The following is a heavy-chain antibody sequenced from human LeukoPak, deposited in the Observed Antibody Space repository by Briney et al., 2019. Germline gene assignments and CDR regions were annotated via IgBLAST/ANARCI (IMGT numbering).Heavy chain of an antibody. CDR2: IDQGGSVR. J-gene: IGHJ4*02. V-gene: IGHV3-7*01. D-gene: IGHD6-13*01. CDR1: GFSFSTYW. CDR3: ARDPESSSFDL. Sequence: GGSLRLSCAASGFSFSTYWMSWVRQTPEKELELVANIDQGGSVRNYMDSLKGRCTISRDNAKKSLYLEINSLRADDTAVYYCARDPESSSFDLWGRGALVTVSS.